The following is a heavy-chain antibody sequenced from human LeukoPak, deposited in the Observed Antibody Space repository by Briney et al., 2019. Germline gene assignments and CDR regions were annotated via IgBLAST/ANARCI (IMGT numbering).Heavy chain of an antibody. Sequence: GGSLRLSCAASGFTFSSYSMNWVRQAPGKGLDWVSSISNSGSYIYYADSLKGRFTISRDNAKNSLYLQMDSLRAEDTAVYYCARLRIGLGAFDIWGQGTTVTVSS. CDR3: ARLRIGLGAFDI. V-gene: IGHV3-21*01. D-gene: IGHD3/OR15-3a*01. CDR1: GFTFSSYS. J-gene: IGHJ3*02. CDR2: ISNSGSYI.